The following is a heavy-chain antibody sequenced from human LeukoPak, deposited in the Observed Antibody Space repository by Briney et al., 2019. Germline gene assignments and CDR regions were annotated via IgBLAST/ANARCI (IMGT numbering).Heavy chain of an antibody. J-gene: IGHJ4*02. CDR1: GFTFSSYS. Sequence: PGGSLRLSCAASGFTFSSYSMNWVRQAPGKGLEWVSSISSSSNYIYYADSVKGRFTISRDNAKNSLYLRMNSLRAEDTAVYYCASGREAARVPFDYWGQGTLVTVSS. D-gene: IGHD6-6*01. CDR3: ASGREAARVPFDY. V-gene: IGHV3-21*01. CDR2: ISSSSNYI.